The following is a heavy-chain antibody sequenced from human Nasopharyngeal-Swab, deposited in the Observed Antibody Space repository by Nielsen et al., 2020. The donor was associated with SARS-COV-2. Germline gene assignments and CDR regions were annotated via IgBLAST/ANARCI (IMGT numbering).Heavy chain of an antibody. Sequence: ASVKVSCKASGYTFTSYAMTWVRQAPGQGLEWMGWINTNTGNPKYAQGFTGRFVFSLDTSVSTAYLQLSSLKAEDTAVYYCATPLGYSSSWYWVFDYWGQGTLVTVSS. J-gene: IGHJ4*02. CDR2: INTNTGNP. CDR1: GYTFTSYA. V-gene: IGHV7-4-1*02. D-gene: IGHD6-13*01. CDR3: ATPLGYSSSWYWVFDY.